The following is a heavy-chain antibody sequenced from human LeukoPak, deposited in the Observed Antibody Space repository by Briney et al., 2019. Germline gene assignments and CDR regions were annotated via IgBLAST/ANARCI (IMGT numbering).Heavy chain of an antibody. Sequence: ASVKVSCKASGYTFTGYYMHWVRQAPGQGLEWMGWINPNSGGTNYAQKFQGRVTMTGDTSISTAYMELSRLRSDDTAVYYCARGGYSYGYYYYYGMDVWGQGTTVTVSS. CDR2: INPNSGGT. V-gene: IGHV1-2*02. J-gene: IGHJ6*02. CDR1: GYTFTGYY. D-gene: IGHD5-18*01. CDR3: ARGGYSYGYYYYYGMDV.